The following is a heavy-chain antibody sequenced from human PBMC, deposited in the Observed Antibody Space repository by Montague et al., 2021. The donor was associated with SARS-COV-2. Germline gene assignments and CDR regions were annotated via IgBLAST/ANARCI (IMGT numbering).Heavy chain of an antibody. CDR1: GGSISTYY. J-gene: IGHJ6*02. Sequence: SETLSLTCTVSGGSISTYYWNWIRQFPGKGPEWIGYIDYSGSTXXXPSXQGRVIISVDRSKIQFSLKLNSVTAADTAIYYCARLPYDNSYGMDVWGQGTTVTVSS. CDR3: ARLPYDNSYGMDV. D-gene: IGHD3-9*01. V-gene: IGHV4-59*01. CDR2: IDYSGST.